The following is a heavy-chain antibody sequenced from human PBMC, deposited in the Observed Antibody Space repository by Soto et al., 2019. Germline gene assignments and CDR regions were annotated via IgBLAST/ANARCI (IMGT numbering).Heavy chain of an antibody. J-gene: IGHJ4*02. D-gene: IGHD3-16*01. CDR1: GFTFSSYA. Sequence: GGSLRLSCAASGFTFSSYAMHWVRQAPGKGLEWVAVISYDGSNKYYADSVKGRFTISRDNSKNTLYLQMNSLRAEDTAVYYCARDPGGTDFAEWTKYLDYRGQGTLVTVSS. CDR3: ARDPGGTDFAEWTKYLDY. CDR2: ISYDGSNK. V-gene: IGHV3-30-3*01.